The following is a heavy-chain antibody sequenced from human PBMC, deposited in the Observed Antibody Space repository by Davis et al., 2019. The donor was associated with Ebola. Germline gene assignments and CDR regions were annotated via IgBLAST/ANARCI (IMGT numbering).Heavy chain of an antibody. D-gene: IGHD3-3*01. J-gene: IGHJ3*02. V-gene: IGHV4-39*01. Sequence: MPGGSLRLSCTVSGGSISSSSYYWGWIRQPPGKGLEWIGSIYYSGSTYYNPSLKSRVTISVDTSKNQFSLKLSSVTAADTAVYYCAAEWLQNAFDIWGQGTMVTVSS. CDR2: IYYSGST. CDR3: AAEWLQNAFDI. CDR1: GGSISSSSYY.